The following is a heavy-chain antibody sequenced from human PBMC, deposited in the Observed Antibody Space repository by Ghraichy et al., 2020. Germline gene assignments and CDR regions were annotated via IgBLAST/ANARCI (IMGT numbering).Heavy chain of an antibody. CDR3: ARGGSIAETNWFDP. Sequence: LSLTCAASGFTFSSYSMNWVRQAPGKGLEWVSYISSSSSTIYYADSVKGRFTISRDNAKNSLYLQMNSLRDEDTAVYYCARGGSIAETNWFDPWGQGTLVTVSS. V-gene: IGHV3-48*02. CDR2: ISSSSSTI. J-gene: IGHJ5*02. CDR1: GFTFSSYS. D-gene: IGHD6-6*01.